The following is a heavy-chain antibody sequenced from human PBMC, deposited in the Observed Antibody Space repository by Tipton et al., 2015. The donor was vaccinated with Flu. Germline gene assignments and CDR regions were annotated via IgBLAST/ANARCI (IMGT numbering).Heavy chain of an antibody. CDR3: ARVSCSTASCYVDDY. D-gene: IGHD2-2*01. CDR2: IYYSGTT. V-gene: IGHV4-39*07. J-gene: IGHJ4*02. CDR1: GGSISSDCYF. Sequence: TLSLTCTVSGGSISSDCYFWGWIRQPPGKGLEWIGSIYYSGTTYYNPSLKSRVTMSVDTSKNQFSLKLSSVTAADTAVYYCARVSCSTASCYVDDYWGQGTLVTVSS.